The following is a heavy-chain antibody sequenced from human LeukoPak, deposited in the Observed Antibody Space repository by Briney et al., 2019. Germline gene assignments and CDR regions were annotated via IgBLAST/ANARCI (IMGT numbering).Heavy chain of an antibody. CDR1: GFIFSGYG. CDR3: ARGNFRRDGYNFDY. D-gene: IGHD5-24*01. CDR2: IWYDGSNK. V-gene: IGHV3-33*01. Sequence: GGSLRPSCAASGFIFSGYGMHWVRQAPGKGLEWVAVIWYDGSNKYYADPVKGRFTISRDNSKNTLYLQMNSLRAEDTAVFYCARGNFRRDGYNFDYWGQGTLVTVSS. J-gene: IGHJ4*02.